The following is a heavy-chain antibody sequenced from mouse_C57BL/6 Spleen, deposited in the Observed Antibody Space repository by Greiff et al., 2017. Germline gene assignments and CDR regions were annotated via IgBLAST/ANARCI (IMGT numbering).Heavy chain of an antibody. V-gene: IGHV14-2*01. Sequence: VQLKQSGAELVKPGASVKLSCTASGFNIKDYYMHWVKQRTEQGLEWIGRIDPEDGATQYAPKFQGKATITADTASNTAYLQLSSLTSEDTAVDYCALNFDVWGTGTTVTVSS. CDR2: IDPEDGAT. CDR3: ALNFDV. CDR1: GFNIKDYY. J-gene: IGHJ1*03.